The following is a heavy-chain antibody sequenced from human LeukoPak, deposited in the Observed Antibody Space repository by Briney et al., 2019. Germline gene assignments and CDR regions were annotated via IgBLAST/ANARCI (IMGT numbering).Heavy chain of an antibody. J-gene: IGHJ4*02. D-gene: IGHD6-19*01. CDR3: AKEGSMYSSGSSNFDY. V-gene: IGHV3-30*18. Sequence: PGGSLRLSCATSGFTFSSYGMHWVRQAPGKGLEWVAVISYDGSNKYYADSVKGRFTISRDNSKNTLYLQMNSLRAEDTAVYYCAKEGSMYSSGSSNFDYWGQGTLVTVSS. CDR2: ISYDGSNK. CDR1: GFTFSSYG.